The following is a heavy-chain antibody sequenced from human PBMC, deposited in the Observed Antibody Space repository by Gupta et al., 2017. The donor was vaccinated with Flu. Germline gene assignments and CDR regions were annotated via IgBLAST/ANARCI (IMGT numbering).Heavy chain of an antibody. V-gene: IGHV3-53*01. CDR2: IYSGDST. Sequence: MSWVRQAPGKGLECVSVIYSGDSTYYADSVKGRFTISRDNSKNTLYLQMNSLRAEDTAVYYCARVGYGGYYYVWGKGTTVTVSS. CDR3: ARVGYGGYYYV. J-gene: IGHJ6*04. D-gene: IGHD4-17*01.